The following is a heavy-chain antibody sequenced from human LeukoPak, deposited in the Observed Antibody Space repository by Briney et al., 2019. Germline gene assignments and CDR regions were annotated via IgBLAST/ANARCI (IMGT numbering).Heavy chain of an antibody. CDR3: AKASWGMDV. Sequence: GGSLRLSCAASGFTFSDYFMTWIRQPPGKPLECVSYISTIDGIIYYADSVKDRFTISRDNAKSSLFLQMNNLRAEDTAVYYCAKASWGMDVWGQGSSVIVS. CDR2: ISTIDGII. J-gene: IGHJ6*02. CDR1: GFTFSDYF. V-gene: IGHV3-11*01.